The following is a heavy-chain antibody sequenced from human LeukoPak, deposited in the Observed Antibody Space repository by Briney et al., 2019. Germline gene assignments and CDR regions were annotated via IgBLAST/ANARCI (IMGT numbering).Heavy chain of an antibody. CDR3: AKESGSSWFLGGAFDI. CDR1: GFTFSSYA. Sequence: GGSLRLSCAASGFTFSSYAMSWVRQAPGKGLEWVSAISGSGGSTYYADSVKGRFTISRDNSKNTLYLQMNSLRAEDTAVYYCAKESGSSWFLGGAFDIWGQGTMVTVSS. CDR2: ISGSGGST. V-gene: IGHV3-23*01. D-gene: IGHD6-13*01. J-gene: IGHJ3*02.